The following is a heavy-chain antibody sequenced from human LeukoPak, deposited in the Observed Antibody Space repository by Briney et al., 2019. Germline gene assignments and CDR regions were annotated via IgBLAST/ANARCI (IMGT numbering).Heavy chain of an antibody. Sequence: SQTLSLTCTVSGGSISNYYWSWIRQPPGKGLEWIGYIYYSGSTNYNPSLMSRVTISVDTSKNQFSLKLTSVTAADTAVYYCARADGSGWYNDYWGQGTLVTVSS. CDR3: ARADGSGWYNDY. J-gene: IGHJ4*02. CDR1: GGSISNYY. V-gene: IGHV4-59*01. D-gene: IGHD6-19*01. CDR2: IYYSGST.